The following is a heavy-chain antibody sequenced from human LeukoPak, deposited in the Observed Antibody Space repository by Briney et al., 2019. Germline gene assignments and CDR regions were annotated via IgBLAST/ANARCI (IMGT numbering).Heavy chain of an antibody. J-gene: IGHJ6*03. CDR1: GFSFADAT. V-gene: IGHV3-9*01. CDR2: INWNSGTM. Sequence: GGSLRLSCAASGFSFADATIHWVRQVPGKGLEWVSGINWNSGTMGYADSVKGRFTVSGDNAKNSLYLQMNSLKTEDTALYYCAKDPYMDVWGKGTTVTVSS. CDR3: AKDPYMDV.